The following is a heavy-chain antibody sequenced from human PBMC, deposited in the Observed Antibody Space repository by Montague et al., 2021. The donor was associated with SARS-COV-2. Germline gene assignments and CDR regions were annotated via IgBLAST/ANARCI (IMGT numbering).Heavy chain of an antibody. Sequence: SLRLSCAASGFTFSSYWMSWVRQAPGKGLEWVANIKQDGSENYYVDSVKSRFTISRDSAKNSLYLQMNSLRAEDTAVYYCARDLWEGALDYYYYYGMDVWGQGTTVTVSS. J-gene: IGHJ6*02. V-gene: IGHV3-7*01. CDR3: ARDLWEGALDYYYYYGMDV. D-gene: IGHD1-26*01. CDR2: IKQDGSEN. CDR1: GFTFSSYW.